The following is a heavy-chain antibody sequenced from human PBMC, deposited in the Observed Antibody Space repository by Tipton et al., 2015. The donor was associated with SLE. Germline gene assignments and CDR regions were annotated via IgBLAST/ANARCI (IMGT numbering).Heavy chain of an antibody. Sequence: QLVQSGAEVKKPGASVTVSCKASGYTFTSYGISWVRQAPGQGLEWMGRINPHSGDTKYAQKFQGRVTMTTDTSIRTAYMELSSLRSDDTAVYYCARDYGDTRSYYYYGMDVWGQGTPVTVSS. CDR1: GYTFTSYG. CDR3: ARDYGDTRSYYYYGMDV. D-gene: IGHD4/OR15-4a*01. CDR2: INPHSGDT. V-gene: IGHV1-18*01. J-gene: IGHJ6*02.